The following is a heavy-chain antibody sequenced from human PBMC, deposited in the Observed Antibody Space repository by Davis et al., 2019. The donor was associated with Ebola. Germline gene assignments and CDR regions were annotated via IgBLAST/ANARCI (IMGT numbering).Heavy chain of an antibody. J-gene: IGHJ6*02. CDR3: ARGDDFWSGLYYYYGMDV. V-gene: IGHV4-59*11. D-gene: IGHD3-3*01. CDR1: GGSISSHY. Sequence: PGGSLRLSCTVSGGSISSHYWSWIRQPPGKGLEWIGYIYYSGSTNYNPSLKSRVTISVATSKNQFSLKLSSVTAADTAVYYCARGDDFWSGLYYYYGMDVWGQGTTVTVSS. CDR2: IYYSGST.